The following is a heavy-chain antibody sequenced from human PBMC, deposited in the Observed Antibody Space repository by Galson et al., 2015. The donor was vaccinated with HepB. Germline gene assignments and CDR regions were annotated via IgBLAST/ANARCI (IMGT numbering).Heavy chain of an antibody. CDR2: IVVASGDT. D-gene: IGHD3-3*01. CDR1: GFTFTSSA. Sequence: SVKVSCKASGFTFTSSAVQWVRQARGQRLEWIGWIVVASGDTKYAQRFQERVTITRDMSTSTAYMELSSLRSEDTAVYYCAADSRRGFTNDSPSFDSWGQGALVTVSS. V-gene: IGHV1-58*01. CDR3: AADSRRGFTNDSPSFDS. J-gene: IGHJ4*02.